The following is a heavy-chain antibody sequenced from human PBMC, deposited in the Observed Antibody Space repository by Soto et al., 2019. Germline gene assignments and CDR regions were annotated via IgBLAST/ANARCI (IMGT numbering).Heavy chain of an antibody. CDR3: AKLVVAANSNWFDP. D-gene: IGHD2-15*01. Sequence: EVQLVESGGGLVQPGRSLRLSCAASGFTFDDYAMHWVRQAPGKGLEWVSGISWNSGSIGYADSVKGRFTISRDNAKNSLYLQMNSLRAEDTALYYCAKLVVAANSNWFDPWGQGTLVTVSS. CDR2: ISWNSGSI. CDR1: GFTFDDYA. V-gene: IGHV3-9*01. J-gene: IGHJ5*02.